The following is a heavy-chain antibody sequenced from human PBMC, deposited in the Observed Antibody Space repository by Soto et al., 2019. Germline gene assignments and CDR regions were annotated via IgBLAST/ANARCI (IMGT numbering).Heavy chain of an antibody. J-gene: IGHJ6*02. CDR3: ARGRDMDG. Sequence: QVQLVQSGTEVKKPGASVKVSCKASGYSFTTYNLHWVRQAPGQGLEWMGIINPSVGSTTYAQNFQDRVTMTRDTSTTTGNIELSSLRSEDTALHSCARGRDMDGWGQGTTFTVSS. CDR2: INPSVGST. V-gene: IGHV1-46*01. CDR1: GYSFTTYN.